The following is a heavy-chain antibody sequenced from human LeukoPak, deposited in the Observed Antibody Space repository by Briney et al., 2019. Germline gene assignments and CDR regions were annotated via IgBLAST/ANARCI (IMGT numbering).Heavy chain of an antibody. D-gene: IGHD3-22*01. CDR1: GYTFTSYY. Sequence: GGSLRLSCAASGYTFTSYYMHWVRQAPGQGLEWMAIINPSGGRISYAQKFQGRVTMTRDTSTSTVYMELSSLRSEDTAVYYCARDPRPSYDSSGYYYPGDYWGQGTLVTVSS. J-gene: IGHJ4*02. CDR2: INPSGGRI. V-gene: IGHV1-46*01. CDR3: ARDPRPSYDSSGYYYPGDY.